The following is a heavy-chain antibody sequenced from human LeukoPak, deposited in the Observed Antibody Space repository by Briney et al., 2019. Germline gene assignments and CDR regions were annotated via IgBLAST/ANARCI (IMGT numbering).Heavy chain of an antibody. CDR3: AKHKTPDYDILTRYYYYYYYMDV. CDR1: GFTFSNAW. J-gene: IGHJ6*03. CDR2: INWNGGST. D-gene: IGHD3-9*01. V-gene: IGHV3-20*04. Sequence: GGSLRLSCAASGFTFSNAWMSWVRQAPGKGLEWVSGINWNGGSTGYADSVKGRFTISRDNAKNSLYLQMNSLRAEDTALYYCAKHKTPDYDILTRYYYYYYYMDVWGKGTTVTISS.